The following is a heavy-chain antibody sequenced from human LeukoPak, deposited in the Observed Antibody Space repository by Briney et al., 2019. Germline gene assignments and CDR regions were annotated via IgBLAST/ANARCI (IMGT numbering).Heavy chain of an antibody. Sequence: ASVKVSCKASGGTFSSYAISWVRQAPGQGLEWMGRIIPILGIANYAQKFQGRVTITADKSTSTAYMELSSLRSEDTAVYYCARDGGGRRGAFDIWGQGTMVTVSS. J-gene: IGHJ3*02. CDR3: ARDGGGRRGAFDI. D-gene: IGHD2-15*01. V-gene: IGHV1-69*04. CDR1: GGTFSSYA. CDR2: IIPILGIA.